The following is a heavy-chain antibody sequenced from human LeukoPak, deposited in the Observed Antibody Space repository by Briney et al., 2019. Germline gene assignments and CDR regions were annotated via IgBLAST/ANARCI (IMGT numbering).Heavy chain of an antibody. Sequence: SETLSLTCAVSGYSISSGYYWGWIRQPPGKGLEWIGSIYHSGSTYYNPSLKSRVTISADTSKNQFSLKLSSVTAADTAVYYCARGLRPYYYDSSGYYYVGNYFDYWGQGTLVTVSS. D-gene: IGHD3-22*01. CDR1: GYSISSGYY. V-gene: IGHV4-38-2*01. CDR2: IYHSGST. CDR3: ARGLRPYYYDSSGYYYVGNYFDY. J-gene: IGHJ4*02.